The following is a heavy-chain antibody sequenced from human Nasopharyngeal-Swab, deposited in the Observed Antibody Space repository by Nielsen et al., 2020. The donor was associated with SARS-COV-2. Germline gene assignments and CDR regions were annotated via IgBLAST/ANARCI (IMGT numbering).Heavy chain of an antibody. Sequence: SETLSLTCSVSGGSISSSSYYWGWIRQPPGKGLEWIGSIYYSGSTYYTPSLKSRVTISVDTSKNQFSLKLSSVTAADTAVYYCARGDYGDYKRRIYFDYWGQGTLVTVSS. CDR2: IYYSGST. CDR1: GGSISSSSYY. D-gene: IGHD4-17*01. CDR3: ARGDYGDYKRRIYFDY. V-gene: IGHV4-39*07. J-gene: IGHJ4*02.